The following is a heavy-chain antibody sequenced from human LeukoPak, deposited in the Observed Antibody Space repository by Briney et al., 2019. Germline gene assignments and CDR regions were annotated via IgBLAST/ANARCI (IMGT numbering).Heavy chain of an antibody. CDR1: GYTFTSHA. D-gene: IGHD2-2*01. CDR2: INTNTGNP. CDR3: AKQGPGYCGSTRCYGVDF. V-gene: IGHV7-4-1*02. Sequence: ASVKVSCKASGYTFTSHAMNWVRQAPGQGLEWMGWINTNTGNPTYAQGFTGRFVFSLDTSVSTAYLQISRLKAEDTAVYYCAKQGPGYCGSTRCYGVDFWGQGTLVTVSS. J-gene: IGHJ4*02.